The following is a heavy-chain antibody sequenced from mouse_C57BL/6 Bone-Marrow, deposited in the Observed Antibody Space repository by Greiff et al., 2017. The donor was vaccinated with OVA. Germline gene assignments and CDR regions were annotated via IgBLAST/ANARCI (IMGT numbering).Heavy chain of an antibody. CDR1: GSTIKDYY. CDR3: AGEDY. CDR2: IDPEDGET. J-gene: IGHJ2*01. V-gene: IGHV14-2*01. Sequence: VHVKQSGAELVKPGASVKLSCKASGSTIKDYYMHWVKQRPEQGLEWIGRIDPEDGETKYAPKFKGRATLPACTSSNTAYLQLSSLTSEDTAVYYCAGEDYWGQGTTLTVSS.